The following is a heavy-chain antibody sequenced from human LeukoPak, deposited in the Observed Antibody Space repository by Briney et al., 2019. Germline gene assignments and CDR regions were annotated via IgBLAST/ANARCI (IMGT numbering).Heavy chain of an antibody. J-gene: IGHJ4*02. V-gene: IGHV1-69*01. Sequence: SVKVSCKASGGTFSSYAISWVRQAPGQGLEWMGGIIPIFGTANYAQKFQGRVTITADDSTSTAYMELSSLRSEDTAVYYCARENYYGSGSYSLDYWGQGTLVTVSS. CDR1: GGTFSSYA. CDR3: ARENYYGSGSYSLDY. CDR2: IIPIFGTA. D-gene: IGHD3-10*01.